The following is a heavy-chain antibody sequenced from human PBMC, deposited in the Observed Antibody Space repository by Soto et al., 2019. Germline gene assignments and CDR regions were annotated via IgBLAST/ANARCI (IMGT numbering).Heavy chain of an antibody. Sequence: GASVKVSCKASGGTFSSYAISWVRQAPGQGLEWMGGIIPIFGTANYAQKFQGRVTITADESTSTAYMELSSLRSEDTAVYYCAGLGYSYGYGMDVWGPGTTVTVSS. CDR2: IIPIFGTA. CDR1: GGTFSSYA. CDR3: AGLGYSYGYGMDV. D-gene: IGHD5-18*01. J-gene: IGHJ6*02. V-gene: IGHV1-69*13.